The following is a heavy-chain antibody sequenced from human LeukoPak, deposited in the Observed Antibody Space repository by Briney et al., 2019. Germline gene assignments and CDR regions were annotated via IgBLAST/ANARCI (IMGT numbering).Heavy chain of an antibody. V-gene: IGHV3-48*03. J-gene: IGHJ4*02. D-gene: IGHD1-26*01. CDR2: ISSSGSTI. CDR1: RFTFSSYE. CDR3: AKDWDWELLIFDY. Sequence: GGSLRLSCAASRFTFSSYEMNWVRQAPGKGLEWVSYISSSGSTIYYADSVKGRFTISRDNSKNKLYLQMNSLRAEDTAIYYCAKDWDWELLIFDYWGQGTLVTVSS.